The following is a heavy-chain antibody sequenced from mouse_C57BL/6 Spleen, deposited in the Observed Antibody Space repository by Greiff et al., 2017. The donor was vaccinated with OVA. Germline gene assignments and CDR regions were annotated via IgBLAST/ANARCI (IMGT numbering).Heavy chain of an antibody. D-gene: IGHD2-5*01. CDR2: IYPSDSET. CDR1: GYTFTSYW. V-gene: IGHV1-61*01. CDR3: ARGSNYYFDY. J-gene: IGHJ2*01. Sequence: QVQLKQPGAELVRPGSSVKLSCKASGYTFTSYWMDWVKQRPGQGLEWIGNIYPSDSETHYNQKFKDKATLTVDKSSSTAYMQLSSLTSEDSAVYYCARGSNYYFDYWGQGTTLTVSS.